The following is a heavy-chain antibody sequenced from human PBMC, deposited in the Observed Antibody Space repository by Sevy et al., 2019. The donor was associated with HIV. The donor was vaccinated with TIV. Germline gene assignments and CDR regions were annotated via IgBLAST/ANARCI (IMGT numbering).Heavy chain of an antibody. CDR2: FDPEDGET. Sequence: ASTKVSCKVSGYTLTELSMHWVRQAPGKGLEWMGGFDPEDGETIYAQKFQGRVTMTEDTSTDTAYMELSSLRSEDTAVYYCATLSGVVVPAAINYYYYIDVWGKGTTVTVSS. J-gene: IGHJ6*03. V-gene: IGHV1-24*01. D-gene: IGHD2-2*01. CDR1: GYTLTELS. CDR3: ATLSGVVVPAAINYYYYIDV.